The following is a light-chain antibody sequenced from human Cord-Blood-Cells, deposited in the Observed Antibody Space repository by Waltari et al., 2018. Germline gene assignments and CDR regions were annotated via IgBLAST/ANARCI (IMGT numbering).Light chain of an antibody. J-gene: IGKJ2*01. CDR1: QSVSSN. V-gene: IGKV3-15*01. Sequence: EIVMTQSPATLSVSPGERATLSCRASQSVSSNLAWYQQKPGQAPRLLIYGASTRATAIPARFSGSGSCTEFTLTISSLQSEDFAVYYCQQYNNCPPTFGQGTKLEIK. CDR2: GAS. CDR3: QQYNNCPPT.